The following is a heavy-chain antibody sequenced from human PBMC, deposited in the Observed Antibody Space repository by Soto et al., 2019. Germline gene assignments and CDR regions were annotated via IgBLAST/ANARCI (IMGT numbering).Heavy chain of an antibody. CDR2: IWYDGSNK. D-gene: IGHD3-3*01. Sequence: GGSLRLSCAASGFTFSNYGMHWVRQAPGKGLEWVAVIWYDGSNKYYGDSVKGRFTISRDNSKNTLYLQVNSLRADDTAVYYCARDFGGTYRSFDHWGQGTLVTVSS. CDR3: ARDFGGTYRSFDH. J-gene: IGHJ4*02. V-gene: IGHV3-33*01. CDR1: GFTFSNYG.